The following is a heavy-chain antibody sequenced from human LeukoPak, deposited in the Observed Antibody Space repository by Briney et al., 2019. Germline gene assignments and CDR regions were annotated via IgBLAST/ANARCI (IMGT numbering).Heavy chain of an antibody. CDR3: ARLAAAGHSDY. D-gene: IGHD6-13*01. CDR1: EFTFGTYA. Sequence: GGSLRLSCSASEFTFGTYAMLWVRQAPGKGLEYVSAISSNGRDTYYAASVRGRFSISRVNSNNTLYLQMSSLRPEDTAMYYRARLAAAGHSDYWGQGSLVAVSS. J-gene: IGHJ4*02. CDR2: ISSNGRDT. V-gene: IGHV3-64D*06.